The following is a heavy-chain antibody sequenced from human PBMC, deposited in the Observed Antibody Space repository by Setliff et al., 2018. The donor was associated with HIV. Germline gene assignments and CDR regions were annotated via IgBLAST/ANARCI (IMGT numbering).Heavy chain of an antibody. CDR2: IYTTGST. J-gene: IGHJ3*02. D-gene: IGHD1-26*01. CDR3: ASGSPFDGFDM. V-gene: IGHV4-59*11. Sequence: TCTVSGGSMSTHYWSWIRQTPGKGLEWIGHIYTTGSTHYNPSLRSRVTISIDTSKSHFSLRLKSVTAADTALYYCASGSPFDGFDMWGQGTRVTVSS. CDR1: GGSMSTHY.